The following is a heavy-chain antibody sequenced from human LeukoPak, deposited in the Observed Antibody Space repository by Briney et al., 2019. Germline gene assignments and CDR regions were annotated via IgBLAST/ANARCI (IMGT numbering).Heavy chain of an antibody. CDR3: VRQYSYDSSGYYPWDY. Sequence: PGGSLRLSCAAYGFTFSSYWMHWVRHAPGKGLVWVSRINSDGSSTTYANSVKGRFTISKDNAKNTLYLQMNSLRAEDTAMYYCVRQYSYDSSGYYPWDYWGQGTLVTVSS. CDR2: INSDGSST. J-gene: IGHJ4*02. D-gene: IGHD3-22*01. CDR1: GFTFSSYW. V-gene: IGHV3-74*01.